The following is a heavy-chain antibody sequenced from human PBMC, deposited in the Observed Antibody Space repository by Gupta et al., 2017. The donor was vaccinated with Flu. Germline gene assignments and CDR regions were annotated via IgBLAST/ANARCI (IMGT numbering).Heavy chain of an antibody. J-gene: IGHJ4*01. CDR1: GFIFSNYW. Sequence: EVELVESGGGLIQPGGSLRLSCAASGFIFSNYWMNWVRQAPGKGLVWVSRMNRDGSVTNYADPVKGRFTISRDNAKNTVYLEMNSVRAEDTAVYYCARGVYGEYPYFFDYWGHGTRVTVSS. V-gene: IGHV3-74*01. CDR3: ARGVYGEYPYFFDY. D-gene: IGHD4-17*01. CDR2: MNRDGSVT.